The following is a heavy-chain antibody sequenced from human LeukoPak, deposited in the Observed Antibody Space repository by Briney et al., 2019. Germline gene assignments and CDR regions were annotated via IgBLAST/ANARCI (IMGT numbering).Heavy chain of an antibody. Sequence: SETLSLTCTVSGASISTSYWYWIRQPPEKGLEWIGYIHYSGDINYNPSLKSRVTISAYTSKNQLSLKLSSVTAADTAVYYCARVGCSGGSCYPDYSGQRTLVTVSS. CDR1: GASISTSY. CDR2: IHYSGDI. D-gene: IGHD2-15*01. J-gene: IGHJ4*02. CDR3: ARVGCSGGSCYPDY. V-gene: IGHV4-59*01.